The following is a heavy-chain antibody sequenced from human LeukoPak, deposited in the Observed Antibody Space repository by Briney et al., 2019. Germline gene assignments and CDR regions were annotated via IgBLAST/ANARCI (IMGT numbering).Heavy chain of an antibody. D-gene: IGHD5-18*01. CDR2: IYNRGTN. V-gene: IGHV4-38-2*02. Sequence: SETPSLTCTVSGNSISSSYYWGWIRQPPGKGLEWIGSIYNRGTNHYNPSLKSRVTISVDTSKNHFSLKLSSVTAADTAVYYCARAPVGYSYGLRHIYYMDVWGKGTTVTVSS. CDR3: ARAPVGYSYGLRHIYYMDV. J-gene: IGHJ6*03. CDR1: GNSISSSYY.